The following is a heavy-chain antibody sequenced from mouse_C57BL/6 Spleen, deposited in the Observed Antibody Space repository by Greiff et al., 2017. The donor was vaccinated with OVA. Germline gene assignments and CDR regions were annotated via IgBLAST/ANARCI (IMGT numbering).Heavy chain of an antibody. V-gene: IGHV1-53*01. J-gene: IGHJ4*01. CDR1: GYTFTSYW. D-gene: IGHD6-1*01. CDR3: ARLRLPYYAMDY. CDR2: INPSNGGT. Sequence: VQLQQPGTELVKPGASVKLSCKASGYTFTSYWMHWVKQRPGPGLEWIGNINPSNGGTNYNEKFKSKATLTVDKSSSTAYMQLSRLTSEDSAVYYCARLRLPYYAMDYWGQGTSVTVSS.